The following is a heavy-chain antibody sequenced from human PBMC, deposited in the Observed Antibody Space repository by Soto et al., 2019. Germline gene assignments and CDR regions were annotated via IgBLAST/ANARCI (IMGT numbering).Heavy chain of an antibody. CDR3: ARRGRYDTPFDY. V-gene: IGHV5-10-1*03. CDR2: IAPSVSYT. CDR1: GYSFTSYC. D-gene: IGHD3-22*01. J-gene: IGHJ4*02. Sequence: EVQLVQSGAEVKKPGESLRFSCKGSGYSFTSYCISWVRQMPGKGLEWMGRIAPSVSYTYYSPSFQGHVTISADKSISTAYRQWSSLKASDTAMYYCARRGRYDTPFDYWGQGTLVTVSS.